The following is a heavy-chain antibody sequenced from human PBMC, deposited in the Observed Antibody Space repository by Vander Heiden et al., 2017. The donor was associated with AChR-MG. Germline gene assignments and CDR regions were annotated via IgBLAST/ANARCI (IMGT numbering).Heavy chain of an antibody. CDR2: INHSGST. D-gene: IGHD3-10*01. CDR1: GGFFSGYY. CDR3: ARGRRGTNYYGSGSYRWFDP. V-gene: IGHV4-34*01. Sequence: QVQLQQWGAGLLKPSETLSLTCAVYGGFFSGYYWSWIRQPAGKGLEWIGEINHSGSTNYNPSLKSRVTIAVDTSKNQFSLKLSSVTAADTAVYYCARGRRGTNYYGSGSYRWFDPWGQGTMVTVSS. J-gene: IGHJ5*02.